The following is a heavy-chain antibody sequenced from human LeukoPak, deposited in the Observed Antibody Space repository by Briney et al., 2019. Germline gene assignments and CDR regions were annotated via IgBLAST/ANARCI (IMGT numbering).Heavy chain of an antibody. V-gene: IGHV3-48*03. Sequence: PGGSLRLSCAASGFTFSSFEMSWVRQAPGKGLEWVSYISSSGSTIYYADSVKGRFTISRDNAKNSLYLQMNSLRDEDTAVYYCARVRGTALVNMYFDYWSQGTLVTVSS. D-gene: IGHD2-21*02. CDR1: GFTFSSFE. J-gene: IGHJ4*02. CDR2: ISSSGSTI. CDR3: ARVRGTALVNMYFDY.